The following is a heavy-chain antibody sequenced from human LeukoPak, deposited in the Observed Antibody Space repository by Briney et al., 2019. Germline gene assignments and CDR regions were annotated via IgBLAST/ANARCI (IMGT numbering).Heavy chain of an antibody. D-gene: IGHD1-26*01. CDR2: ISGSGVGT. Sequence: GGSLRLSCAASGFTFSNYAMNWVRQAPGKGLEWVSGISGSGVGTYYKDSVKGRFTISRDNSKDTLYLQMDSLRAEDTAVYYCAKRAMWDLYWYFDLWGRGTLVTVSS. V-gene: IGHV3-23*01. CDR1: GFTFSNYA. CDR3: AKRAMWDLYWYFDL. J-gene: IGHJ2*01.